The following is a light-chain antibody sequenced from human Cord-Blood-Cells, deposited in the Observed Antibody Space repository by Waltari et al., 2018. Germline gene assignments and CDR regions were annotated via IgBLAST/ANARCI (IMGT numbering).Light chain of an antibody. CDR1: RSDVGSYNL. V-gene: IGLV2-23*01. CDR2: EGS. CDR3: CSYAGSSTWV. J-gene: IGLJ3*02. Sequence: QSALTQPASVSGSPGQSINIPCPGTRSDVGSYNLVSWYQQHPGKAPKLMIYEGSKRPSGVSNRFSGSKSGNTASLTISGLQAEDEADYYCCSYAGSSTWVFGGGTKLTVL.